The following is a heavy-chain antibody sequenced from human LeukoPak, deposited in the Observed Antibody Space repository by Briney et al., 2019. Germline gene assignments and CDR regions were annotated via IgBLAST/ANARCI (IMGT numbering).Heavy chain of an antibody. D-gene: IGHD6-19*01. V-gene: IGHV1-2*02. CDR1: GYTFTGYY. J-gene: IGHJ5*02. Sequence: ASVKVSFKASGYTFTGYYLHWGRHAPGQGLEWMGWINPNSGGTNYAQTFQGRVTMTRDTSISTAYMELSRLRSDDTAVDYCARGGSSGWYVQNYFGAWGQGTLVTVSS. CDR3: ARGGSSGWYVQNYFGA. CDR2: INPNSGGT.